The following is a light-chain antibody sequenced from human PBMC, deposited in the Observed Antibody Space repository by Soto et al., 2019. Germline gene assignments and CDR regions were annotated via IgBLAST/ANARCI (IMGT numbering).Light chain of an antibody. Sequence: SALTQPASVSGSPGQSITISCTGTSSDVGGYNYVSWYQQHPGKAPKLMIYDVSNRPSGVSNRFSGSKSGNTASLTISGLQAEDEADYYCSSYTSSSLYVLGTGTKVTVL. CDR1: SSDVGGYNY. CDR3: SSYTSSSLYV. CDR2: DVS. V-gene: IGLV2-14*01. J-gene: IGLJ1*01.